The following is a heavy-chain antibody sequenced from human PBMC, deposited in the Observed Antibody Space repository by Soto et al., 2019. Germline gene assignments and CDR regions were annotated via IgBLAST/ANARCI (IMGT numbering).Heavy chain of an antibody. CDR3: AREVYYDSSGYYY. Sequence: QVQLVESGGGVVQPGRSLRLSCAASGFTFSSYGMHWVRQAPGKGLEWVAVISYDGSNKYYADSVKGRFTISRDNSKNTLYLQMNSLRAEDTAVYYCAREVYYDSSGYYYWGQGTLVTVSS. CDR2: ISYDGSNK. D-gene: IGHD3-22*01. CDR1: GFTFSSYG. V-gene: IGHV3-30*03. J-gene: IGHJ4*02.